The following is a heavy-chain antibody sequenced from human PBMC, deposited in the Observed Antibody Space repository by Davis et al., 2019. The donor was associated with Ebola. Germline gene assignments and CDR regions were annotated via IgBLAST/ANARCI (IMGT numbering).Heavy chain of an antibody. V-gene: IGHV3-74*01. Sequence: GESLKISCAASGFTFSSYWMHWVRQAPGKGLVWVSRINGDETITAYADSVTGRFAISRDNTKNTLYLQMNSLRAEDTAVYYCTKDFDYVNGYWGQGTLVTVSS. CDR3: TKDFDYVNGY. CDR2: INGDETIT. D-gene: IGHD4-17*01. CDR1: GFTFSSYW. J-gene: IGHJ1*01.